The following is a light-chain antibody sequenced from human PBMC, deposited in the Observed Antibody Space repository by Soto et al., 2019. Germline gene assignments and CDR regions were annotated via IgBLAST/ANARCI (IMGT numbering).Light chain of an antibody. J-gene: IGKJ1*01. CDR2: GAS. V-gene: IGKV3-15*01. CDR1: QSVSSD. Sequence: ELVFPQSPATLSVSPGERATLSCRASQSVSSDLAWYQQTPGQAPRLLIYGASTRATGIPVRLSGSASGTEFTLTISSLQSEDFAVYYCQQYNKWPLTFGQGTKVDIK. CDR3: QQYNKWPLT.